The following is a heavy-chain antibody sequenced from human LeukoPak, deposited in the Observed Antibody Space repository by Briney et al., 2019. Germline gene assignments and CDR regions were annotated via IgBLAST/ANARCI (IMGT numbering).Heavy chain of an antibody. Sequence: SVKVSCKASGGTFSSYAISWVRQAPGQGLEWMGGIIPVFGTANYAQKFQGRVTITADKSTSTAYMELSSLRSEDTAVYYCARPGGYSSGWYWLDPWGQGTLVTVSS. D-gene: IGHD6-19*01. CDR1: GGTFSSYA. J-gene: IGHJ5*02. CDR3: ARPGGYSSGWYWLDP. CDR2: IIPVFGTA. V-gene: IGHV1-69*06.